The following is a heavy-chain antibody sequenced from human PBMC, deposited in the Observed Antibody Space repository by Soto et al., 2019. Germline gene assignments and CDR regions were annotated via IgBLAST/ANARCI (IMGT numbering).Heavy chain of an antibody. D-gene: IGHD1-7*01. CDR2: IRKKANSYTT. CDR1: GFTFSDHY. Sequence: GGSLRLSCAASGFTFSDHYMDWVRQAPGKGLEWVGRIRKKANSYTTEYAASVKDRFTISRDDSQNSLFLQMNSLKTEDTAVYYCTRVRNSCYDYWGQGTLVTVSS. J-gene: IGHJ4*02. CDR3: TRVRNSCYDY. V-gene: IGHV3-72*01.